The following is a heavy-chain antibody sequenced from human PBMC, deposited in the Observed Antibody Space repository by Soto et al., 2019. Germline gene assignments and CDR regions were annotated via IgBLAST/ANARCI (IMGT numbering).Heavy chain of an antibody. V-gene: IGHV3-21*01. CDR3: ARDRHTHIVVVTAILPLDY. CDR2: ISSSSSYI. J-gene: IGHJ4*02. Sequence: PGGSLRLSCGPFGFTFSSYNMNWVPQAPGKGVEWASSISSSSSYIYYADSVKGRFTISRDNAKNSLYLQMNSLRAEDTAVYYCARDRHTHIVVVTAILPLDYWGQGTLVTVSS. D-gene: IGHD2-21*02. CDR1: GFTFSSYN.